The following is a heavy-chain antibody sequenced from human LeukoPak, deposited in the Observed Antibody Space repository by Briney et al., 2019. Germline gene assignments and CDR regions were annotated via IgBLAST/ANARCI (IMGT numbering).Heavy chain of an antibody. J-gene: IGHJ5*02. V-gene: IGHV4-34*01. CDR3: ARGFFARLSWFDP. CDR1: GGSFSGYY. CDR2: INHSGST. D-gene: IGHD6-25*01. Sequence: SETLSLTCAVYGGSFSGYYWSWIRQPPGKGLEWIGEINHSGSTNYNPSLKSRVTISVDTSKNQFSLKLSSVTAADTAVYYCARGFFARLSWFDPWGQGTLVTVSS.